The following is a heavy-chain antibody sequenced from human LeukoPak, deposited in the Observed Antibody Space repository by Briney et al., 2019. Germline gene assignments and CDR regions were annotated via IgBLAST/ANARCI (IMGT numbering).Heavy chain of an antibody. CDR1: GFTFSSYA. CDR3: ARRAGAYSHPYDY. V-gene: IGHV3-23*03. D-gene: IGHD4/OR15-4a*01. Sequence: GGSLRLSCEASGFTFSSYAMGWVRQAPGKGLEWVSFIYSDNTHYSDSVKGRFTISRDNSKNTLYLQMNSLRAEDTAVYYCARRAGAYSHPYDYWGQGTLVTVSS. CDR2: IYSDNT. J-gene: IGHJ4*02.